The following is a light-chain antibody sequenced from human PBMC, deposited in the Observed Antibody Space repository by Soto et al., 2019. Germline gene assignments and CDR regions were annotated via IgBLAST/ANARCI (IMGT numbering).Light chain of an antibody. CDR1: QSVRSS. V-gene: IGKV3-11*01. CDR2: DAS. J-gene: IGKJ3*01. CDR3: HQRRNWPPEVT. Sequence: EIVLTQSPDTLSLSPGERATLSCRASQSVRSSLAWYQQKPGQAPRLLIYDASNRATGIPARFSGSGSGTDFTLTISSLEPEDFAVSYCHQRRNWPPEVTFGPGTKVDIK.